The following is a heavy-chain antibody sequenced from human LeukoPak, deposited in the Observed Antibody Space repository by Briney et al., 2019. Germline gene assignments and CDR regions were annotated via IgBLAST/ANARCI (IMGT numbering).Heavy chain of an antibody. V-gene: IGHV3-23*01. CDR1: GFTFTNYP. D-gene: IGHD4-17*01. CDR2: ITNSGSST. Sequence: GGSLRLSCAASGFTFTNYPMCWVRQAPGKGLEWASAITNSGSSTYYADSVRGRFTISRDNFKNTLYLQINSLRAEDTAVYYCARREPTVTTPYQDYFDSWGQGTLVTVSS. CDR3: ARREPTVTTPYQDYFDS. J-gene: IGHJ4*02.